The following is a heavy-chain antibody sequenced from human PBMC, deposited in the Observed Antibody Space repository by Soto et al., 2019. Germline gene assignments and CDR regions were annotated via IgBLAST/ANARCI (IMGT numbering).Heavy chain of an antibody. CDR2: INTDSGGT. J-gene: IGHJ2*01. CDR1: GYSFTVYH. V-gene: IGHV1-2*02. D-gene: IGHD3-3*01. Sequence: QVQLVQSGAEVKKPGASVKVSCKASGYSFTVYHMHWVRQAPGQGLEWMGWINTDSGGTKYAQKFEGRVTMSRDTSINTAYMELSNLISDDTAVDYCARVILSGYYKYWYFDLWGRGTLITVSS. CDR3: ARVILSGYYKYWYFDL.